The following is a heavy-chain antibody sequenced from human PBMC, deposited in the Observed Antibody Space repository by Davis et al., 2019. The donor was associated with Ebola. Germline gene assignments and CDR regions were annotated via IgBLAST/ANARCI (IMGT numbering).Heavy chain of an antibody. V-gene: IGHV3-23*01. J-gene: IGHJ4*02. CDR1: GFTFSSYA. Sequence: PGGSLRLSCAASGFTFSSYAMHWVRQAPGKGLEWVSVISGSGGSTYYADSVKGRFTISRDNSKNTLYLQMNSLRAEDTAVYYCAKNPLIVVVTYFDYWGQGTLVTVSS. CDR3: AKNPLIVVVTYFDY. CDR2: ISGSGGST. D-gene: IGHD3-22*01.